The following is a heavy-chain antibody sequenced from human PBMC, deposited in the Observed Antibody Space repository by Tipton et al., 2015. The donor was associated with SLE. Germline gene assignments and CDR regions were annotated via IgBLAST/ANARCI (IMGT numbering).Heavy chain of an antibody. Sequence: QLVQSGGGVVQPGRSLRLSCAASRFTFSSYGMHWVRQAPGKGLEWVSVIYSGGSSTYYADSVKGRFTISRDNSKNTLYLQMNSLRAEDTAVYYCAKGLGEWELLSDYWGQGTLVTVSS. J-gene: IGHJ4*02. D-gene: IGHD1-26*01. CDR2: IYSGGSST. CDR1: RFTFSSYG. V-gene: IGHV3-NL1*01. CDR3: AKGLGEWELLSDY.